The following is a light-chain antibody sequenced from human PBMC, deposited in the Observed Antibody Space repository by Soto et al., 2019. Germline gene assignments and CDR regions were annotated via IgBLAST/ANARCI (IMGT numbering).Light chain of an antibody. V-gene: IGKV3-15*01. CDR1: QSVSSN. CDR2: GAS. CDR3: QQYGSSPLT. Sequence: EIQMTQSPAPLSVSPGERATLSCRASQSVSSNLAWYQQKPGQAPRLLIYGASTRATGIPARLRGSGYGKDFTLTISSLEQEDCAVYYCQQYGSSPLTFGEGTKVDIK. J-gene: IGKJ4*01.